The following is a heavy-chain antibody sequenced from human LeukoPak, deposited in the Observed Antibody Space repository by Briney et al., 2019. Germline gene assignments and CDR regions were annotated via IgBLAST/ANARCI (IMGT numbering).Heavy chain of an antibody. V-gene: IGHV3-21*01. CDR2: ISSSSSYI. CDR3: ANSIAVAGDFDY. CDR1: GFTFSSYS. Sequence: PGGSLRLSCAASGFTFSSYSMNWVCQAPGKGLEWVSSISSSSSYIYYADSVKGRFTISRDNAKNSLYLQMNSLRAEDTAVYYCANSIAVAGDFDYWGQGTLVTVSS. J-gene: IGHJ4*02. D-gene: IGHD6-19*01.